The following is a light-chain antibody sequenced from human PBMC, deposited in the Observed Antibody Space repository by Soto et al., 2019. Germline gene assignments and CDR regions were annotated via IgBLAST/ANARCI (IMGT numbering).Light chain of an antibody. J-gene: IGKJ1*01. CDR1: QSISNY. CDR3: QQSYGSPPWT. CDR2: DAS. V-gene: IGKV1-39*01. Sequence: DLQMTQSPSSLSASVGDRVTITCRASQSISNYLKWYQQKPGQGPKLLIYDASRWQDGVPPWFTGRGSGTRVTLIISGLQPEYSATYYCQQSYGSPPWTFGQGTKVEVK.